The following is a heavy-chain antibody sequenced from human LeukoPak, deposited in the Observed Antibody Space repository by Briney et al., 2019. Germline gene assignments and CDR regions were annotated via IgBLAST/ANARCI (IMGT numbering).Heavy chain of an antibody. D-gene: IGHD2-8*01. Sequence: PGGSLRLSCAASGFTFSSYGMHWVRQAPGKGLEWVTFIRFDASNKFYAGSVKGRFSISRDNSRNTLYLQMNSLTAEDTAIYYCAKTIVLRMDNTPAALDIWGQGIMVTVSS. CDR1: GFTFSSYG. CDR2: IRFDASNK. CDR3: AKTIVLRMDNTPAALDI. V-gene: IGHV3-30*02. J-gene: IGHJ3*02.